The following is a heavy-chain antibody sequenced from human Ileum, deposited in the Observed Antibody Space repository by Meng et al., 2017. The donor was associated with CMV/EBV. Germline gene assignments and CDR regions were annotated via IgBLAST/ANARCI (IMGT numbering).Heavy chain of an antibody. CDR1: GFSLSDPDVG. CDR2: LYWTGDN. V-gene: IGHV2-5*01. CDR3: AHTAGWLSFH. Sequence: QITLRESGPTLVKPTQTLTLTCNFSGFSLSDPDVGVAWIRQPPGKPLEWLALLYWTGDNHYSPSLKSRLTISKDTSKNQVFLSMTNMDPLDAGTYYCAHTAGWLSFHWGPGALVTVSS. D-gene: IGHD5-24*01. J-gene: IGHJ1*01.